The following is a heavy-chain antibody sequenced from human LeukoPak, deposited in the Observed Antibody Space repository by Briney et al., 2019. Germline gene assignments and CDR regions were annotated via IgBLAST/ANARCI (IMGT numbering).Heavy chain of an antibody. CDR3: ADYDFWSGFYYMDV. V-gene: IGHV3-11*04. D-gene: IGHD3-3*01. Sequence: GGSLRLSCAASGFTFSDYYMSWIRQAPGKGLEWVSYISSSGSTIYYADSVKGRFTISRDNAKNSLYLQMNSLRAEDTAVYYCADYDFWSGFYYMDVWGKGTTVTVSS. CDR2: ISSSGSTI. J-gene: IGHJ6*03. CDR1: GFTFSDYY.